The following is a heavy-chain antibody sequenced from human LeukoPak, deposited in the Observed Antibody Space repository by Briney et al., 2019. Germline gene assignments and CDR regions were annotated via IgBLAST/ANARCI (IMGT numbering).Heavy chain of an antibody. D-gene: IGHD3-10*01. CDR1: GDSVSSNSAA. CDR2: TYYRSKWYN. J-gene: IGHJ3*02. CDR3: AREQGVTMVRGGTDAFDI. Sequence: SQTLSLTCAISGDSVSSNSAAWNWIRQSPSRGLEWLGRTYYRSKWYNDYAVSVKSRITINPDTSKNQSSLQLNSVTPEDTAVYYCAREQGVTMVRGGTDAFDIWGQGTMVTVSS. V-gene: IGHV6-1*01.